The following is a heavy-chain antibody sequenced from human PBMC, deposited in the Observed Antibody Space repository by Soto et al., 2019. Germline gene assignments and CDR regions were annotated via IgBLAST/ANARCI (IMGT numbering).Heavy chain of an antibody. V-gene: IGHV3-7*05. D-gene: IGHD3-3*01. CDR3: ARGSVLEWPMYYYGMDV. J-gene: IGHJ6*02. Sequence: GGSLRLSCAASGFTFSSYWMSWVRQAPGKGLEWVANIKQDGSEKYYVDSVKGRFTISRDNAKNSLYLQMNSLRAEDTAVYYCARGSVLEWPMYYYGMDVWGQGTTVTVSS. CDR2: IKQDGSEK. CDR1: GFTFSSYW.